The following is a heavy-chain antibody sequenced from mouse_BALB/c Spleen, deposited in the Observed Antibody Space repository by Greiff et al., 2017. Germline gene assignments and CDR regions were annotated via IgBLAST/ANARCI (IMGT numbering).Heavy chain of an antibody. CDR2: ISSGSSTI. CDR3: AREGRYAAMDY. V-gene: IGHV5-17*02. D-gene: IGHD2-14*01. J-gene: IGHJ4*01. CDR1: GFTFSSFG. Sequence: EVHLVESGGGLVQPGGSRKLSCAASGFTFSSFGMHWVRQAPEKGLEWVAYISSGSSTIYYADTVKGRFTISRDNPKNTLFLQMTSLRSEDTAMYYCAREGRYAAMDYWGQGTSVTVSS.